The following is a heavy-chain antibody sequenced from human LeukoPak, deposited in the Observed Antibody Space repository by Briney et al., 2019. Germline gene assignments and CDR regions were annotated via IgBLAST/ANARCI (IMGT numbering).Heavy chain of an antibody. CDR3: ASWYNDY. Sequence: GASVKVSCKASGYTFTSYDINWVRQATGQGLEWMGWMSPNSGNAGYAQKFQGRVTMTTDTSTSTAYMELRSLRSDDTAVYYCASWYNDYWGQGTLVTVSS. CDR2: MSPNSGNA. CDR1: GYTFTSYD. D-gene: IGHD1-1*01. V-gene: IGHV1-8*01. J-gene: IGHJ4*02.